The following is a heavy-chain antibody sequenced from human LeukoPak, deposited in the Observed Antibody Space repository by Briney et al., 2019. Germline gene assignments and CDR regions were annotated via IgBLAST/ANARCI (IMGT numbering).Heavy chain of an antibody. V-gene: IGHV4-38-2*02. CDR1: GYSISSGYY. J-gene: IGHJ4*02. Sequence: SETLSLTCTVSGYSISSGYYWGWIRQPPGKGLEWIGSIFYSGSTYYNPSLKSRVTISVDTSKNQFSLKLSSVTAADTAVYYCASGYSYDLFDYWGQGTLVTVSS. CDR2: IFYSGST. CDR3: ASGYSYDLFDY. D-gene: IGHD5-18*01.